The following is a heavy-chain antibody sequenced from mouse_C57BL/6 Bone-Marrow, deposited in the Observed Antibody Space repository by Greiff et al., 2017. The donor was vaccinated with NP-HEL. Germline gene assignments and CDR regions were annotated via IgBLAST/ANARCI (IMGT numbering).Heavy chain of an antibody. CDR1: GFTFSHYW. CDR2: IRLKSDNYAT. Sequence: EVKLVESGGGLVQPGGSMKLSCVASGFTFSHYWMNWVRPSPEKGLEWVAQIRLKSDNYATHYAESVKGRFTISSDTSKSSVYLQMNNLRAEDTGIYYCTENSNYVAYWGQGTLVTVSA. V-gene: IGHV6-3*01. D-gene: IGHD2-5*01. J-gene: IGHJ3*01. CDR3: TENSNYVAY.